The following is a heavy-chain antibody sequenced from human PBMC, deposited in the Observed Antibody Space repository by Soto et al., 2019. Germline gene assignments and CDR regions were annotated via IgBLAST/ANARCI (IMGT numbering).Heavy chain of an antibody. CDR1: GFTFSSYG. Sequence: QVQLVESGGGVVQPGRSLRLSCAASGFTFSSYGMHWVRQAPGKGLEWVAVISYDGSNKYYADSVKGRFTISRDNSKNSLYLQMNSLRAEDTAVYYCAKDQRPSNRENTVTTIYYYYGMDVWGQGATVTVSS. V-gene: IGHV3-30*18. CDR3: AKDQRPSNRENTVTTIYYYYGMDV. D-gene: IGHD4-17*01. J-gene: IGHJ6*02. CDR2: ISYDGSNK.